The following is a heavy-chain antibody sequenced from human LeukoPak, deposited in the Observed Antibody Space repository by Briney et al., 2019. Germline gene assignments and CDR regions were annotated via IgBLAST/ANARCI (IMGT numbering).Heavy chain of an antibody. J-gene: IGHJ4*02. V-gene: IGHV1-46*01. D-gene: IGHD6-19*01. CDR2: INPSGGST. CDR1: GYTFTSYY. CDR3: ARDPDPQGIAVAGTGDY. Sequence: GGSLRLSCAASGYTFTSYYMHWVRQAPGQGLEWMGIINPSGGSTSYAQKFQGRVTMTRDTSTSTVYMELSSLRSEDTAVYYCARDPDPQGIAVAGTGDYWGQGTLVTVSS.